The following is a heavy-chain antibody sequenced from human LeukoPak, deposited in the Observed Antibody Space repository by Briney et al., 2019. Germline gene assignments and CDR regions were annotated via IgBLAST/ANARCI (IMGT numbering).Heavy chain of an antibody. CDR3: ARVEAVAAAFDY. V-gene: IGHV1-69*06. CDR1: GGTFSSYA. J-gene: IGHJ4*02. CDR2: IIPIFGTA. Sequence: PSVKVSCKASGGTFSSYAISWVRQAPGQGLEWMGGIIPIFGTANYAQKFQGRVTITADKSTSTAYMELSSLRSEDTAVYYCARVEAVAAAFDYWGQGTLVTVSS. D-gene: IGHD6-19*01.